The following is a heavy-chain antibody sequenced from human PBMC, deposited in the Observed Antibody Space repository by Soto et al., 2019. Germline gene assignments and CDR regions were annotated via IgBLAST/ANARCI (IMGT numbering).Heavy chain of an antibody. Sequence: QVQLVESGGGVVQPGRSLRLSCAASGFTFSSYGMHWVRQAPGKGLEWVAVIWYDGSNKYYADSVKGRFTISRDNSKNSLYLQMNSLSAEDTAVYYCARDVPLAGLDYWGQGTLVTVSS. J-gene: IGHJ4*02. CDR2: IWYDGSNK. CDR3: ARDVPLAGLDY. D-gene: IGHD1-1*01. V-gene: IGHV3-33*01. CDR1: GFTFSSYG.